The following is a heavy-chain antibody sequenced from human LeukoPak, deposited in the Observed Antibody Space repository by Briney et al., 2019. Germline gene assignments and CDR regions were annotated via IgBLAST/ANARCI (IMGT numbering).Heavy chain of an antibody. V-gene: IGHV3-30*04. CDR1: RFTFSSYA. CDR2: ISYDGSNK. J-gene: IGHJ4*02. D-gene: IGHD1-26*01. CDR3: ARGTPLIVGATLSYYFDY. Sequence: GGSLRLSCAASRFTFSSYAMHWVRQAPGKGLEWVAVISYDGSNKYYADSVKGRFTISRDNSKNTLYLQMNSLRAEDTAVYYCARGTPLIVGATLSYYFDYWGQGTLVTVSS.